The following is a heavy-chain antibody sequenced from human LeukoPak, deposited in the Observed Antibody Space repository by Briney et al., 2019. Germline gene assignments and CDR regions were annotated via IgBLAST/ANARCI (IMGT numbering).Heavy chain of an antibody. CDR2: IYYSGNS. Sequence: SQTLSLTCTVSGGSISGDGQYWSWIRQHPGKGLEWIGYIYYSGNSYYNPSLKSRVTMSVDTSKNQFSLKLSSVTAADTAVYYCAGDARDTSGSYPYFNYWGQGTLVTVSS. V-gene: IGHV4-31*03. J-gene: IGHJ4*02. CDR1: GGSISGDGQY. CDR3: AGDARDTSGSYPYFNY. D-gene: IGHD1-26*01.